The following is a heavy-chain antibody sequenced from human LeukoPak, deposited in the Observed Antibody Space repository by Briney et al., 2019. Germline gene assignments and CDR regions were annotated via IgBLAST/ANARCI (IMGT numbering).Heavy chain of an antibody. J-gene: IGHJ5*02. CDR2: IDLSDSYT. CDR3: ARHYPPGNWLDP. V-gene: IGHV5-10-1*01. Sequence: GESLKISCQGSGYSFSSYWITWVRQMPGKGLEWMGRIDLSDSYTSYSPPFQDHVTISADKPISTAFLEWSSLRASDTAIYYCARHYPPGNWLDPWGQGTLVTVSS. D-gene: IGHD3-10*01. CDR1: GYSFSSYW.